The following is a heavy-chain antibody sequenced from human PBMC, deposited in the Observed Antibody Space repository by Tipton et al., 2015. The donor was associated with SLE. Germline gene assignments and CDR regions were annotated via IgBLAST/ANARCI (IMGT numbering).Heavy chain of an antibody. CDR1: GFTFSTYA. J-gene: IGHJ4*02. V-gene: IGHV3-23*03. CDR3: AGEDSNGTAFDY. D-gene: IGHD3-22*01. Sequence: SLRLSCAASGFTFSTYAMSWVRQAPGKGLEWVSVIYRGGSNTYYADSVEGRFTISRDDSKNTLYLQMNSLRAEDTAVYYCAGEDSNGTAFDYWGQGTLVTVSS. CDR2: IYRGGSNT.